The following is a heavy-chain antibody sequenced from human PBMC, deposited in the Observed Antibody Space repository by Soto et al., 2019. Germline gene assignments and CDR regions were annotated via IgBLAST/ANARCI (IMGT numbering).Heavy chain of an antibody. D-gene: IGHD3-16*01. CDR2: LIHGGST. J-gene: IGHJ3*02. Sequence: PSETLSLTCAIYNSSLGAFHCTFIGQPPFKWREWIVELIHGGSTNYNPSLKSRVTFSLDTSKNQFSLQLMSVTAADTAVYYCARSPLSYDYVRQTWREVGDSFDIWGRGTLVTVSS. CDR1: NSSLGAFH. CDR3: ARSPLSYDYVRQTWREVGDSFDI. V-gene: IGHV4-34*12.